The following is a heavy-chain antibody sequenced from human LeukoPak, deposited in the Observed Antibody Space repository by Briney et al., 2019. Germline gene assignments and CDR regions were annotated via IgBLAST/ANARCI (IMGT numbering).Heavy chain of an antibody. CDR3: AKDLFGGPARAYFDY. J-gene: IGHJ4*02. CDR1: GFTFSSYA. CDR2: ISGSGGYA. V-gene: IGHV3-23*01. Sequence: GGSLRLSCAASGFTFSSYAMSWVRQAPGKGRVGGSSISGSGGYAYYANSVKGRFITSRDNSKNTLYLQMNSLRAADTAVYYCAKDLFGGPARAYFDYWGQGTLVTVSS. D-gene: IGHD3-16*01.